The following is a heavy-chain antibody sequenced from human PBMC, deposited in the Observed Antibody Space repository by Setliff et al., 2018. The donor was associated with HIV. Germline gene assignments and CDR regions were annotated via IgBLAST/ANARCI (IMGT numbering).Heavy chain of an antibody. V-gene: IGHV4-34*01. Sequence: PSETLSLTCTVSGASISSDYWSWIRQPPGKGLEWIGEINQSGGINYNPSLKSRVTISIDTFKNQFSMKLYSVTAADTAVYYCATASGYDLFMGAFDIWGQGTMVTVSS. D-gene: IGHD5-12*01. CDR3: ATASGYDLFMGAFDI. CDR1: GASISSDY. J-gene: IGHJ3*02. CDR2: INQSGGI.